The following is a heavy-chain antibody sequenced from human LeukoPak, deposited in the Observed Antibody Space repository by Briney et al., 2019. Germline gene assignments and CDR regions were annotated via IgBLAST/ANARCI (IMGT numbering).Heavy chain of an antibody. V-gene: IGHV4-59*01. CDR2: IYYSGST. Sequence: PSETLSLTCTVSGGFISSYYWSWIRQPPGKGLEWIGYIYYSGSTNYNPSLKSRVTISVDTSKNQFSLKLSSVTAADTAVYYCARDKRSYTCSSTSCYEYYYYYYGMDVWGKGTTVTVSS. J-gene: IGHJ6*04. CDR1: GGFISSYY. CDR3: ARDKRSYTCSSTSCYEYYYYYYGMDV. D-gene: IGHD2-2*01.